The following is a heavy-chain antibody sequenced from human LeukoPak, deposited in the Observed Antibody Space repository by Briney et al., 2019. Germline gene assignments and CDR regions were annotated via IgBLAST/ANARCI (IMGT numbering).Heavy chain of an antibody. V-gene: IGHV1-2*02. J-gene: IGHJ5*02. D-gene: IGHD2-21*01. CDR2: IDPNTGDT. CDR3: ARADRLDGTPYLIGP. Sequence: ASVNVSCKASGYRFYDYFIHWVRQAPGQGPECMGWIDPNTGDTKYVQRFQGRVTMTRDTSITTVYMEVRWLTSDDTAIYYCARADRLDGTPYLIGPWGQGTLVTVSS. CDR1: GYRFYDYF.